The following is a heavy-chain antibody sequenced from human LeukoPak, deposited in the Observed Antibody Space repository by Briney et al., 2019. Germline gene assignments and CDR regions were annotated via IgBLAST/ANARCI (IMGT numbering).Heavy chain of an antibody. J-gene: IGHJ5*02. Sequence: PGGSLRLSCAASGFTFSSYGMSWVRQAPGKGLEWVSAISGSGGSTYYADSVKGRFTISRDNSKNTLYLQMNSLRAEDTAVYYCAKRSAHYDSSGYYYVPPGWFDPWGQGTLVTVSS. CDR3: AKRSAHYDSSGYYYVPPGWFDP. V-gene: IGHV3-23*01. D-gene: IGHD3-22*01. CDR1: GFTFSSYG. CDR2: ISGSGGST.